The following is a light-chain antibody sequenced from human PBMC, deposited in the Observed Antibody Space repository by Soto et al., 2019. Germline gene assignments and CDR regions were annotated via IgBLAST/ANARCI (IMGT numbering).Light chain of an antibody. CDR2: EVT. Sequence: QSVLTQPASVSGSPGQSITISCTGTISDIGSYNRVSWYQQHPGKAPKLIIYEVTDRPSGVSNRFSGSKSGNTASLTISGLQAEDEAEYYCSSYTNINTRACVFGTGTKVTVL. CDR1: ISDIGSYNR. CDR3: SSYTNINTRACV. J-gene: IGLJ1*01. V-gene: IGLV2-14*01.